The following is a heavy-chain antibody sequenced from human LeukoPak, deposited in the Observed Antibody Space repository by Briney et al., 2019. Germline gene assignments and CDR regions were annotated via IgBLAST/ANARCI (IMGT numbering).Heavy chain of an antibody. D-gene: IGHD3-16*02. CDR2: INHSGST. CDR1: GGSFSGYY. J-gene: IGHJ4*02. Sequence: SETLSLTCAVYGGSFSGYYRSWIRQPPGKGLEWIGEINHSGSTNYNPSLKSRVTISVDTSKNQFSLKLSSVTAADTAVYYCARTTKYDYVWGSYRHDYWGQGTLVTVSS. CDR3: ARTTKYDYVWGSYRHDY. V-gene: IGHV4-34*01.